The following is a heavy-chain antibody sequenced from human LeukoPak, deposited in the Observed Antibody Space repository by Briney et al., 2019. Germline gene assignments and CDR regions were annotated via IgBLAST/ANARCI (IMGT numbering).Heavy chain of an antibody. J-gene: IGHJ5*02. Sequence: GGSLRLSCAVSGFIFSAYSMNWVRQAPGKGLEWVSSISSNSGYIHYAVSVRGRFTISRDNAKNSLFLQLNSLRDEDTAVYYCARVGTPGTNNWFDPWGQGTLVTVSS. CDR2: ISSNSGYI. CDR3: ARVGTPGTNNWFDP. V-gene: IGHV3-21*01. CDR1: GFIFSAYS. D-gene: IGHD7-27*01.